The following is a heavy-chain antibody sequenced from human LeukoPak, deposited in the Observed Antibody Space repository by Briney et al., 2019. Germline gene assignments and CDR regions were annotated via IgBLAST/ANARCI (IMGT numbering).Heavy chain of an antibody. CDR2: IYYSGST. CDR1: GGSISSYY. CDR3: ARQPSRAGTTDWFDP. J-gene: IGHJ5*02. Sequence: SETLSLTCTVSGGSISSYYWTWIRQSPGKGLEWIGYIYYSGSTNYNPSLKSRVTISVDTSKSQFSLKLNSVTAADTAVYYYARQPSRAGTTDWFDPWGQGTLVTVSS. V-gene: IGHV4-59*08. D-gene: IGHD1-1*01.